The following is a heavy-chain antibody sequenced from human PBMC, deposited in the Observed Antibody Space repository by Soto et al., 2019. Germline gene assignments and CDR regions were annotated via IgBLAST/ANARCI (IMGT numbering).Heavy chain of an antibody. CDR1: GGSFSDFH. CDR3: ARRHYSMDV. J-gene: IGHJ6*03. V-gene: IGHV4-34*01. CDR2: THHRGNT. Sequence: QVQLQQWGAGLLKPSETLSLTCAVYGGSFSDFHWSWIRQPPGKGLEWIGETHHRGNTNYNPSLRSRVTMSVDTSQNQFALKMTSVTAAATAVYYCARRHYSMDVWDKGTMVTVSS.